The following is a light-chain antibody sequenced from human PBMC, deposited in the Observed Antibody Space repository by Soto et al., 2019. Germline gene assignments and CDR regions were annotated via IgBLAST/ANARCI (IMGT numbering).Light chain of an antibody. CDR1: QGISSY. V-gene: IGKV1D-13*01. CDR2: DAS. Sequence: AIQLTQSPSSLSASVGDRVTITCRDSQGISSYLAWYQQKPGKAPKLLIYDASSLESGVPSRFSGSGSGTEFTLTIRSLQPDDSAIYYCQQYNNLWTFGQGTKVDI. J-gene: IGKJ1*01. CDR3: QQYNNLWT.